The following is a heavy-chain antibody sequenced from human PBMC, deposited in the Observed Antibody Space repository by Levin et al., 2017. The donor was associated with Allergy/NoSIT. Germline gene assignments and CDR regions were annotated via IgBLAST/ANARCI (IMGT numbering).Heavy chain of an antibody. CDR3: ARGYSDSSH. J-gene: IGHJ4*02. CDR2: IYDGGYT. Sequence: GESLKISCAASGFTINFNFLTWVRQAPGKGLEWVSIIYDGGYTHYADSVKGRFIMSRDNSKNTLYLQMDSLRAEYSSIYYCARGYSDSSHRGQGILVTVSS. D-gene: IGHD1-26*01. V-gene: IGHV3-53*01. CDR1: GFTINFNF.